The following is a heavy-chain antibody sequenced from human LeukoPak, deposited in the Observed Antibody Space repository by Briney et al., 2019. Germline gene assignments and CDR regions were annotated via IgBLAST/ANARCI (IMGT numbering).Heavy chain of an antibody. CDR3: AKADYDILTGYYPFSY. J-gene: IGHJ4*02. CDR1: GYTFTSYY. D-gene: IGHD3-9*01. Sequence: GASVKVSCKASGYTFTSYYMHCVRQAPGQGLEWMGIINPSGGSTSYAQKFQGRVTMTRDTSTSTVYMELSSLRSEDTAVYYCAKADYDILTGYYPFSYWGQGTLVTVSS. CDR2: INPSGGST. V-gene: IGHV1-46*01.